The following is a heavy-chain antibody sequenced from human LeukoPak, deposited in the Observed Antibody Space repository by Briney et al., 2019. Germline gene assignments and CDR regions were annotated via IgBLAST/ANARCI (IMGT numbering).Heavy chain of an antibody. CDR1: GFTFSNYA. CDR2: ISYDETKE. J-gene: IGHJ4*02. V-gene: IGHV3-30-3*01. CDR3: ASEIPSDY. D-gene: IGHD2-2*02. Sequence: PGTSLRLSCAASGFTFSNYAMHWVRQAPGKGLDWVAVISYDETKEYYADSVKGRFTISRDNSKNILYLQVNSLRAEDTAVYYCASEIPSDYWGQGTLVTVSS.